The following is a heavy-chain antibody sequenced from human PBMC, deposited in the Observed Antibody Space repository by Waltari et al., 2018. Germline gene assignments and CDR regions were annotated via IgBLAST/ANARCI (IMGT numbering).Heavy chain of an antibody. V-gene: IGHV4-59*01. CDR3: ARGAAGPWELLLGDYYYGMDV. CDR2: IYYSGST. CDR1: GGSISSYH. D-gene: IGHD1-26*01. Sequence: QVQLQESGPGLVTPSETLSLTCTVSGGSISSYHWSWIRQPPGKGLQWIGYIYYSGSTNYNPSLKSRVTISVDTSKNQFSLKLSSVTAADTAVYYCARGAAGPWELLLGDYYYGMDVWGQGTTVTVSS. J-gene: IGHJ6*02.